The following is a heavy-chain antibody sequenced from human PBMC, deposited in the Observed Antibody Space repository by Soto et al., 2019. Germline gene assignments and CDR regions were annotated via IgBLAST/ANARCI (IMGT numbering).Heavy chain of an antibody. CDR1: GFTFNSYW. Sequence: GGSLRLSCAASGFTFNSYWMHWVRQAPGKGLVWVSRINGDGSSTSYADSVKGRFTISRDNAKNTLYLQMNSLRAEDTAVYYCTRDGYHYDGSGYYYNNDYWGQGTLVTVSS. CDR3: TRDGYHYDGSGYYYNNDY. V-gene: IGHV3-74*01. CDR2: INGDGSST. D-gene: IGHD3-22*01. J-gene: IGHJ4*02.